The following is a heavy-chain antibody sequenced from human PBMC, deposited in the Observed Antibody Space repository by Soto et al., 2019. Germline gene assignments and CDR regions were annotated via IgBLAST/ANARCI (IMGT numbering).Heavy chain of an antibody. CDR2: ISGGGSST. CDR1: GFTFSSYA. CDR3: AKGLCSGGNCFLFGSIFDF. J-gene: IGHJ4*02. V-gene: IGHV3-23*01. Sequence: GGSLRLSCAASGFTFSSYAMNWVRQAPGVGLEWVSAISGGGSSTYYAESVKGRFTVSRDNSKNTLYLQMNSLRDEDTAVYYCAKGLCSGGNCFLFGSIFDFWGQGTLVTVSS. D-gene: IGHD2-15*01.